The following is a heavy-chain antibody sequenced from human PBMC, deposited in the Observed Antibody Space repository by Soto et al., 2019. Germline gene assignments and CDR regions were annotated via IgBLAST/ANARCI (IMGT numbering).Heavy chain of an antibody. Sequence: EVQLVESGGGLVQPGGSLTLSCAASGFTFSRNWMSWVRQAPGKGLEWVANIKQDGSEKYYPDAVKGRFTLSRDNVENSLYLQMNSLRAEDTAVYDCASDGDGYPAWGQGTLVTVAS. D-gene: IGHD1-1*01. CDR1: GFTFSRNW. J-gene: IGHJ5*02. V-gene: IGHV3-7*01. CDR3: ASDGDGYPA. CDR2: IKQDGSEK.